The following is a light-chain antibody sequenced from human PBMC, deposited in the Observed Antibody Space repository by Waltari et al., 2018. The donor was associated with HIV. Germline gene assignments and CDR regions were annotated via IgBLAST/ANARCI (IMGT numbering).Light chain of an antibody. Sequence: QSVLTQPPSASETPGQRVTISCSGSSSNIGSNYVYWYQHLPGTAPKLLIYRNKQRPSGVPDRCAGSKSGTSASLAISGLRSEDEAEYYCAAWGDSLTSFVFGTGTKVTVL. J-gene: IGLJ1*01. CDR1: SSNIGSNY. CDR3: AAWGDSLTSFV. CDR2: RNK. V-gene: IGLV1-47*01.